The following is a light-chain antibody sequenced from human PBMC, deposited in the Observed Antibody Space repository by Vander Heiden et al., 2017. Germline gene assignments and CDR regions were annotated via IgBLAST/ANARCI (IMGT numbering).Light chain of an antibody. CDR1: ALPKQY. Sequence: SYELTQPPSVSVSPGQTARITCSGDALPKQYAYWYQQKPGQAPVLVINKASERHAVIPKLVSVSSSGTTVTVTISGVQAEDEADYYCQSAYSSGAYNVVFGGGTKLTVL. CDR3: QSAYSSGAYNVV. J-gene: IGLJ2*01. V-gene: IGLV3-25*03. CDR2: KAS.